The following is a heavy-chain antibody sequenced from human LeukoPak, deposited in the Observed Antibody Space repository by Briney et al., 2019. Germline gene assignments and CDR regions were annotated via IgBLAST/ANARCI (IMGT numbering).Heavy chain of an antibody. Sequence: ASVKVSCKASGYTFTGYYMHWVRQAPGQGLEWMGWINPNSGGTNYAQKFQGRVTMTRDMSTSTVYMELSSLRSEDTAVYYCARDLSTGDKSYFDYWGQGTLVTVSS. CDR1: GYTFTGYY. CDR3: ARDLSTGDKSYFDY. V-gene: IGHV1-2*02. CDR2: INPNSGGT. D-gene: IGHD7-27*01. J-gene: IGHJ4*02.